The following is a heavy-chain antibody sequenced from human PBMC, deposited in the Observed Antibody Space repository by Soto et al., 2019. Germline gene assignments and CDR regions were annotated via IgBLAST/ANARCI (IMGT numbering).Heavy chain of an antibody. CDR1: GVSIHNSHSF. D-gene: IGHD2-15*01. CDR2: VYYSGGA. V-gene: IGHV4-39*01. CDR3: GRVVEGATRHTDFDS. J-gene: IGHJ5*01. Sequence: SETLSLTCAVSGVSIHNSHSFWAWIRQPPGKGLEFIGSVYYSGGANYNPSLKSRVTISVDTSKNQLSLRVNSVTAADTAVYYCGRVVEGATRHTDFDSWGQGTPVTVSS.